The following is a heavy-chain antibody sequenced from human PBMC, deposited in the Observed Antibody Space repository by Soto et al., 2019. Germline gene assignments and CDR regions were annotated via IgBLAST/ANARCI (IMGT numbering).Heavy chain of an antibody. Sequence: LSLTCAISGDSVSSNSAAWNWIRQFPSRGLEWLGRTYYRSKWYNDYAVSVKSRITINPDTSKNQFSLQLNSVTPEDTAVYYCARDRGRNYYSGMDVWGQGTTVTVSS. CDR3: ARDRGRNYYSGMDV. V-gene: IGHV6-1*01. CDR2: TYYRSKWYN. CDR1: GDSVSSNSAA. J-gene: IGHJ6*02.